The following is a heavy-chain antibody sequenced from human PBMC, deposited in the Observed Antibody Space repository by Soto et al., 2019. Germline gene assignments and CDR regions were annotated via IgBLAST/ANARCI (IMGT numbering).Heavy chain of an antibody. CDR3: AKDFYGDYVQNTGFDY. V-gene: IGHV3-30*18. CDR1: GFTFSSYG. J-gene: IGHJ4*02. D-gene: IGHD4-17*01. CDR2: ISYDGSNK. Sequence: GSLTLSCAASGFTFSSYGMHWVRQAPGKGLEWVAVISYDGSNKYYADSVKGRFTISRDNSKNTLYLQMNSLRAEDTAVYYCAKDFYGDYVQNTGFDYWGQRTLVTVSS.